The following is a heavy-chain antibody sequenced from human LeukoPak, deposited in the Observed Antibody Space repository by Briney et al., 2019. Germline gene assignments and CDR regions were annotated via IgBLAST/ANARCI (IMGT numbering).Heavy chain of an antibody. CDR2: IWYDGSNK. Sequence: GGSLRLSCTASGFTFSSYGMHWVRQAPGKGLEWVAVIWYDGSNKYYADSVKGRFTISRDNSKNTLYLQMNSLRAEDTAVYYCARQEVVVVPAAPDYWGQGTLVTVSS. CDR3: ARQEVVVVPAAPDY. V-gene: IGHV3-33*01. CDR1: GFTFSSYG. J-gene: IGHJ4*02. D-gene: IGHD2-2*01.